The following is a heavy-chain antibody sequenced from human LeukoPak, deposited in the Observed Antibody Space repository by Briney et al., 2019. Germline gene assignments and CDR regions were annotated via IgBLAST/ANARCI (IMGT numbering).Heavy chain of an antibody. CDR2: IYYSGST. V-gene: IGHV4-31*03. D-gene: IGHD6-13*01. CDR3: ARRRRFSYIAAAGQSSQYYYCGMDV. CDR1: GGSISSGGYY. Sequence: SQTLSLTCTVSGGSISSGGYYWSWIRQHPGKGLEWIGYIYYSGSTYYNPSLKSRVTISVDTSKNQFSLKLSSVTAADTAVYYCARRRRFSYIAAAGQSSQYYYCGMDVWGQGTTVTVSS. J-gene: IGHJ6*02.